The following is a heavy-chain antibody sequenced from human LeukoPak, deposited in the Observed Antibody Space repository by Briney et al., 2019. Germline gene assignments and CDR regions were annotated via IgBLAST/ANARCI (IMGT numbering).Heavy chain of an antibody. CDR3: ARERPSAAGLYYYYYYMDV. CDR2: ISSSSSYI. CDR1: GFTFSSYA. D-gene: IGHD6-13*01. Sequence: GGSLRLSCAASGFTFSSYAMHWVRQAPGKGLEWVSSISSSSSYIYYADSVKGRFTISRDNAKNSLYLQMNSLRAEDTAVYYCARERPSAAGLYYYYYYMDVWGKGTTVTVSS. V-gene: IGHV3-21*01. J-gene: IGHJ6*03.